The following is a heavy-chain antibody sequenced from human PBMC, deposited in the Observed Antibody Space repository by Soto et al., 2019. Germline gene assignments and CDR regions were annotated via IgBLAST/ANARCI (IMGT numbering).Heavy chain of an antibody. J-gene: IGHJ4*02. Sequence: GGSLRLSCAASGFTFSGSAMHWVRQASGKGLEWVGRIRSKANSYATAYAASVKGRFTISRDDSKNTAYLQMNSLKTEDTAVYYCTRHLEVGAVTKDYWGQGTLVTVSS. CDR1: GFTFSGSA. V-gene: IGHV3-73*01. CDR2: IRSKANSYAT. CDR3: TRHLEVGAVTKDY. D-gene: IGHD1-26*01.